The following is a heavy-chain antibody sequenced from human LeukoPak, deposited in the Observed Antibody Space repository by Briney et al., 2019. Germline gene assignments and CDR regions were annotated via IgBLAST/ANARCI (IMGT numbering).Heavy chain of an antibody. CDR3: ARGPSYGLRSDFLDY. V-gene: IGHV3-30*03. Sequence: PGGSLRLSCAASGFTFSSYGTHWVRQAPGKGLEWVAVISYDGSNKHYADSVKGRFTISRDNSKNTLYLQMNSLRVEDTAVYYCARGPSYGLRSDFLDYWDQGILVTVSS. J-gene: IGHJ4*02. CDR1: GFTFSSYG. D-gene: IGHD3-10*01. CDR2: ISYDGSNK.